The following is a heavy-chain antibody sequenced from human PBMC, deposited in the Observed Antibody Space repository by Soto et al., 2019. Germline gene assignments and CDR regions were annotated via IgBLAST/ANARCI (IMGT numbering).Heavy chain of an antibody. D-gene: IGHD5-18*01. CDR3: ARDGMLGSYGHISAWFDP. Sequence: GGSLRLSCAASGFTFSSYEMNWVRQAPGKGLEWVSYISSSGSTIYYADSVKGRFTISRDNAKNSLYLQMNSLRSEDTAVYYCARDGMLGSYGHISAWFDPWGQGTLVTVSS. CDR2: ISSSGSTI. CDR1: GFTFSSYE. V-gene: IGHV3-48*03. J-gene: IGHJ5*02.